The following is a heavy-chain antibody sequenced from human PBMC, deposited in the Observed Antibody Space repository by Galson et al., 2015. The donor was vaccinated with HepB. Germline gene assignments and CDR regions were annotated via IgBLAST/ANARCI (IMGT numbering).Heavy chain of an antibody. Sequence: SLRLSCAASGFTFSYYWMRWVRQAPGKGLEWVANINQDGSEKYYVDSVKGRFTISRDNPKNSLYPQMNSLRAEDTAVYHCARVHSSAFDLWGQGTMVTVSS. CDR3: ARVHSSAFDL. J-gene: IGHJ3*01. D-gene: IGHD4-11*01. CDR1: GFTFSYYW. CDR2: INQDGSEK. V-gene: IGHV3-7*03.